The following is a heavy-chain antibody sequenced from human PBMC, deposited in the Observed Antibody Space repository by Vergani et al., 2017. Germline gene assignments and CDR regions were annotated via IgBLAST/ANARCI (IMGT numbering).Heavy chain of an antibody. CDR2: IRPKTDGETT. Sequence: EVQPVESGGGLVKPGGSLRLSCTTSGFTFSSAWMSWVRQAPGKGLEWVARIRPKTDGETTDYAAPVKGRFTISRDDSKNTLYLQMNSLKTEDTAVYYCTTPTKWELRYYLDYWAREPWSPSPQ. J-gene: IGHJ4*02. V-gene: IGHV3-15*01. D-gene: IGHD3-9*01. CDR1: GFTFSSAW. CDR3: TTPTKWELRYYLDY.